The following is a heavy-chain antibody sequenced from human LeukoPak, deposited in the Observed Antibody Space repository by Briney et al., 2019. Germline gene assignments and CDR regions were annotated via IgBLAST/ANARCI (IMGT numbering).Heavy chain of an antibody. D-gene: IGHD2-21*02. J-gene: IGHJ4*02. CDR2: ISSSSSYI. V-gene: IGHV3-21*01. CDR1: GFTFSSYS. CDR3: ARATTADGDFDY. Sequence: GGSMRLACAAYGFTFSSYSMNWVRQAPGKGLEWVSSISSSSSYIYYADSVKGRFTISRDNAKNSLYLQMNSLRAEDTAVYYCARATTADGDFDYWGQGTLVTVSS.